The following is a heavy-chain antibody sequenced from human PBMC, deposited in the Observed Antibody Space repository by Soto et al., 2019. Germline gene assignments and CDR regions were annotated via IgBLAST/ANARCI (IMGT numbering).Heavy chain of an antibody. CDR2: VSGSGGGT. CDR3: ARGTANDPRVYDY. J-gene: IGHJ4*02. Sequence: EVQLLESGGGLIQPGGSLKLSCAASGFMFNNHAMAWVRQAPGKGLEWVSAVSGSGGGTFYADSLKGRFTISRDNSKNTLYLQMDSLRAEDTAVYFCARGTANDPRVYDYWGLGTLVTVSS. V-gene: IGHV3-23*01. CDR1: GFMFNNHA. D-gene: IGHD1-1*01.